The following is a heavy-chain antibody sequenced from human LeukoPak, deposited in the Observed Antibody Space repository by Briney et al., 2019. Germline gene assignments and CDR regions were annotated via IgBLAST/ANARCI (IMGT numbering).Heavy chain of an antibody. CDR1: GGTFSSYT. J-gene: IGHJ3*02. CDR2: IIPILDIA. CDR3: ARTSWGIVEFDAFDI. Sequence: GSSVKVSCKASGGTFSSYTISWVRQAPGQGLEWMGRIIPILDIANYAQKFQGRVTITADKSTSTAYMELSSLRSEDTAVYYCARTSWGIVEFDAFDIWGQGTMVTVSS. V-gene: IGHV1-69*02. D-gene: IGHD3-22*01.